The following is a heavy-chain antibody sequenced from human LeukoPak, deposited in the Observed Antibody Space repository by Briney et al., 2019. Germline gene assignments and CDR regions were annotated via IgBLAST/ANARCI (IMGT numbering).Heavy chain of an antibody. CDR1: GGSISTYY. Sequence: SETLSLTCNISGGSISTYYWSWMRQPPGKELEWIGYVYYSGTTNYSPSLKSRVTMSVDTSKNQFSLNSNSVTAADTAVYYCARGYSRSSLWFDPWGQGTLVTVSS. CDR2: VYYSGTT. CDR3: ARGYSRSSLWFDP. J-gene: IGHJ5*02. D-gene: IGHD6-6*01. V-gene: IGHV4-59*01.